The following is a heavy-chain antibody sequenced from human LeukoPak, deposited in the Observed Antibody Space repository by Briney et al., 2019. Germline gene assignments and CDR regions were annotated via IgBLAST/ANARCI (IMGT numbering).Heavy chain of an antibody. J-gene: IGHJ6*02. V-gene: IGHV4-4*07. CDR3: ARDLGIAAAGDYYYYYGMDV. D-gene: IGHD6-13*01. CDR2: IYTSGST. Sequence: PSETLSLTCTVSGGSISSYYWSWIRQPAGKGLEWIGRIYTSGSTNYNPSLKSRVTMSVDTSKNQFSLKLSSVTAADTAVYYCARDLGIAAAGDYYYYYGMDVWGQGTTVTVSS. CDR1: GGSISSYY.